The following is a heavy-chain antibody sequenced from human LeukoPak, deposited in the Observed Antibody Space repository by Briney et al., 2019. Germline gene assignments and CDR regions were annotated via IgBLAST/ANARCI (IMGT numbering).Heavy chain of an antibody. J-gene: IGHJ4*02. Sequence: SETLSLTCAVSGGSISSGGYYWSWIRQPPGRGLEWIGYVHLSGSTYYNPSLKSRVTISVDRSKNQFSLKLSSVTAADTAVYYCARGVTGTTGDFDYWGQGTLVTVSS. V-gene: IGHV4-30-2*01. D-gene: IGHD1-7*01. CDR3: ARGVTGTTGDFDY. CDR1: GGSISSGGYY. CDR2: VHLSGST.